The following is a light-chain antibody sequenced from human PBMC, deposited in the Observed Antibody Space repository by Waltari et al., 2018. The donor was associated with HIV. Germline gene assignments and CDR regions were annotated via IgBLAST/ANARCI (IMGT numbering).Light chain of an antibody. Sequence: QSALPQPASVSGSPGQSITISCTGTSSDVGSYNVVSWYQQHPGKAPKLMIYEDNKQPSGVSNRFSGAKSGNTASLTIAGLQAEDEADYYCCSYTGSTTWVFGGGTKLTVL. J-gene: IGLJ3*02. CDR3: CSYTGSTTWV. CDR1: SSDVGSYNV. V-gene: IGLV2-23*01. CDR2: EDN.